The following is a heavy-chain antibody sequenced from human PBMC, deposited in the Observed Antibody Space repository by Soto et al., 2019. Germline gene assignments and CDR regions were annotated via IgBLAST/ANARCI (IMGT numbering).Heavy chain of an antibody. J-gene: IGHJ3*01. CDR3: AKDPNGDYVGAFEF. CDR1: GFTFSNYA. CDR2: ISASGGST. V-gene: IGHV3-23*01. Sequence: EVQLLESGGGLVQPGESLRLSCAVSGFTFSNYAMSWVRQAPGKGLEWVSGISASGGSTYYADSVKGRFTISRDSSKNTLALQMNSLRAEDTAVYYCAKDPNGDYVGAFEFWGQGTIVTVSS. D-gene: IGHD4-17*01.